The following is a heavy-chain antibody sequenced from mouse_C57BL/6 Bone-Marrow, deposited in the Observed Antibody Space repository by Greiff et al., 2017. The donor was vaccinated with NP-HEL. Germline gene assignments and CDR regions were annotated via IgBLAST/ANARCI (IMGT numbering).Heavy chain of an antibody. V-gene: IGHV10-1*01. Sequence: DVHLVESGGGLVQPKGSLKLSCAASGFSFNTYAMNWVRQAPGKGLEWVARIRSKSNNYATYYADSVKDRFTISRDDSESMLYLQMNNLKTEDTAMYYCVRQGFNHWYFDVWGTGTTVTVSS. CDR1: GFSFNTYA. CDR3: VRQGFNHWYFDV. J-gene: IGHJ1*03. CDR2: IRSKSNNYAT.